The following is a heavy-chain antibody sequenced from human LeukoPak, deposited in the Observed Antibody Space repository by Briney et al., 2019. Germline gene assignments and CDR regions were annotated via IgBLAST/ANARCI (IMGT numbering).Heavy chain of an antibody. CDR3: ARSPHGDDF. D-gene: IGHD2-21*02. Sequence: GEYLKISCKGSGYIFTDYWISWLRQMPGKGLEWMGIIYPDDSDTRYSPSFQGQVTISVDKSIRTAYLQWSTLKASDTAMYYCARSPHGDDFWGQGTLVTVSS. CDR2: IYPDDSDT. V-gene: IGHV5-51*01. CDR1: GYIFTDYW. J-gene: IGHJ4*02.